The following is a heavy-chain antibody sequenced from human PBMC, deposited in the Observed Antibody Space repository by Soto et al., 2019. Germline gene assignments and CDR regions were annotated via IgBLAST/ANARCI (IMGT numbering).Heavy chain of an antibody. CDR3: ARPGCGVPTRVYYYGMDV. Sequence: PSETLSLTCTVSGGSISSSRHYWGWIRQPPGKGLEWIGNIYSSGNTYYNPSLKSRVTISVDTSKNQFSLKLSSVTAADTAVYYCARPGCGVPTRVYYYGMDVWGQGTTVTVSS. CDR1: GGSISSSRHY. D-gene: IGHD2-8*02. J-gene: IGHJ6*02. V-gene: IGHV4-39*01. CDR2: IYSSGNT.